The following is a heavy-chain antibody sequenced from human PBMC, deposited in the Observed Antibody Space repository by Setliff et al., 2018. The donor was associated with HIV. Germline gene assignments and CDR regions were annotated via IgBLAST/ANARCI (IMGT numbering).Heavy chain of an antibody. Sequence: PSETLSLTCAVYGGSFSGYYWSWIRQPPGKGLGWIGEINHSGSTNYNPSLESRVTISVDTSKNQFSLKVSSVTAADTAVYYCAISPDYGDYTEHPDFDYWGQGTLVTVSS. CDR3: AISPDYGDYTEHPDFDY. CDR2: INHSGST. D-gene: IGHD4-17*01. V-gene: IGHV4-34*01. CDR1: GGSFSGYY. J-gene: IGHJ4*02.